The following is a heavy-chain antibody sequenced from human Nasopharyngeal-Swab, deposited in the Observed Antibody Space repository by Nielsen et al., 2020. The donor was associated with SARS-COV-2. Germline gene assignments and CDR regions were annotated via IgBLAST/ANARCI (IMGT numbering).Heavy chain of an antibody. V-gene: IGHV3-21*01. CDR2: ISSSSSYI. CDR3: ARDYIPVATIWKNFDY. CDR1: GFTFSSYS. D-gene: IGHD5-12*01. J-gene: IGHJ4*02. Sequence: GESLKISCAASGFTFSSYSMNWVRQAPGKGLEWVSSISSSSSYIYYADSVKGRFTISRDNAKNSLYLQMNSLRAEDTAVYYCARDYIPVATIWKNFDYWGQGTLVTVSS.